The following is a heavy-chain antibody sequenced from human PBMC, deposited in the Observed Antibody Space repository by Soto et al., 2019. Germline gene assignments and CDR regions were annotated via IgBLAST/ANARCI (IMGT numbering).Heavy chain of an antibody. CDR3: AKVEGGSLIYSFDS. J-gene: IGHJ4*02. V-gene: IGHV3-30*18. Sequence: PGGSLRLSCAASGFTFSSYGMHWVRQAPGKGLEWVAVISYDGSNKYYADSVKGRFTISRDNSKNTLYLQMNSLRAEDTAVYYCAKVEGGSLIYSFDSWGQGTLVTVSS. D-gene: IGHD1-26*01. CDR2: ISYDGSNK. CDR1: GFTFSSYG.